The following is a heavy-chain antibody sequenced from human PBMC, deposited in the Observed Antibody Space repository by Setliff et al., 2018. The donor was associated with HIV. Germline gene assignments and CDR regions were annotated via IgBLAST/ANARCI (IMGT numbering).Heavy chain of an antibody. J-gene: IGHJ3*02. CDR1: GYSFTSNW. Sequence: PGESLKISCKGSGYSFTSNWIGWVRQMPGKGLEWMGIIHPVDSDTRYSPSFQGQVTISADKSISTAYLQWSTLKASDTAIYYCARHRHTAAGTLDALEILGQGTVVT. V-gene: IGHV5-51*01. D-gene: IGHD6-13*01. CDR3: ARHRHTAAGTLDALEI. CDR2: IHPVDSDT.